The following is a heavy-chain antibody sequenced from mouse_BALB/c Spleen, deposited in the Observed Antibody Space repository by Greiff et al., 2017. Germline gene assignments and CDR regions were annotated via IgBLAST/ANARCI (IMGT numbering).Heavy chain of an antibody. CDR3: ARHTGIRAMDY. J-gene: IGHJ4*01. CDR1: GFTFSSYT. V-gene: IGHV5-12-2*01. CDR2: ISNGGGST. D-gene: IGHD4-1*01. Sequence: EVKLMESGGGLVQPGGSLKLSCAASGFTFSSYTMSWVRQTPEKRLEWVAYISNGGGSTYYPDTVKGRFTISRDNAKNTLYLQMSSLKSEDTAMYYCARHTGIRAMDYWGQGTSVTVSS.